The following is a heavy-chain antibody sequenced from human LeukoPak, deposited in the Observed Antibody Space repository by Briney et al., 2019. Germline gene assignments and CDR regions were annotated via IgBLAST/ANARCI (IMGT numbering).Heavy chain of an antibody. Sequence: PGGSLRLSCAASGFTFIRSAMTWVRQGTATGMDFVASIIYSGGGTHYADSVKGRFTISRDNSQNTMYLQMNSLRAEDTALYFCARESLYYDGSEHVYYFDSWGQGTLVTVSS. V-gene: IGHV3-23*01. D-gene: IGHD3-22*01. CDR3: ARESLYYDGSEHVYYFDS. CDR2: IIYSGGGT. CDR1: GFTFIRSA. J-gene: IGHJ4*02.